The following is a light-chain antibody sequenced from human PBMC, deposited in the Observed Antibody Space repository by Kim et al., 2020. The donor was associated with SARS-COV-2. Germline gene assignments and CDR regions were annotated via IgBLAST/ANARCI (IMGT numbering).Light chain of an antibody. CDR1: SSDVGGYNY. V-gene: IGLV2-14*03. CDR2: DVS. CDR3: SSYTSSSTLL. J-gene: IGLJ2*01. Sequence: GQSITISCTGTSSDVGGYNYVSWYQQHPSKAPKLMIYDVSNRPSGVSNRFSGSKSGNTASLTISGLQAEDEADYYCSSYTSSSTLLFGGGTQLTVL.